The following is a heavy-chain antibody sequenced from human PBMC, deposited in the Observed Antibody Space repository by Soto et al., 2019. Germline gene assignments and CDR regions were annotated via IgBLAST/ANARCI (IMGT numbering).Heavy chain of an antibody. CDR3: AGSMTTVTSGASWFDP. CDR2: IYHSGST. CDR1: GGSISSGGYS. D-gene: IGHD4-17*01. J-gene: IGHJ5*02. Sequence: QLQLQESGSGLVKPSQTLSLTCAVSGGSISSGGYSWSWIRQPPGKGLEWIGYIYHSGSTYYNPSLKSRVTISVDRSKNQFSLKLSSVTAADTAVYYCAGSMTTVTSGASWFDPWGQGTLVTVSS. V-gene: IGHV4-30-2*01.